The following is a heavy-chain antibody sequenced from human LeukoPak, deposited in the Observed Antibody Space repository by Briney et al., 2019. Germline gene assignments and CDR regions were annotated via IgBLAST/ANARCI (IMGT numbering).Heavy chain of an antibody. Sequence: PGGSLRLSCAASGFTLDDYAMHWVRQAPGKGLEWVSLISWDGAWTYYTDSVKGRFTVSRDNSKNSLYLQMNSLRAEDTALYHCARDSSLYYYYGMDVWGQGTTVTVSS. J-gene: IGHJ6*02. V-gene: IGHV3-43D*04. CDR2: ISWDGAWT. CDR3: ARDSSLYYYYGMDV. CDR1: GFTLDDYA.